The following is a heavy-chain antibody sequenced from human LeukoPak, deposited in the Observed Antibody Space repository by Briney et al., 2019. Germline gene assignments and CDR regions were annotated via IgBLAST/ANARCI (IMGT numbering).Heavy chain of an antibody. V-gene: IGHV1-18*04. Sequence: GATVKVSCKASGYTFTSYGISWVRQAPRGGLEWMGWTSAYNGNTNYAQKLKGRVTMTTDTSTSIAYMELRSLRSDGTAVYYCARDSSHDYGSGWRVWGQGTLVTVSS. CDR2: TSAYNGNT. J-gene: IGHJ4*02. CDR1: GYTFTSYG. CDR3: ARDSSHDYGSGWRV. D-gene: IGHD3-10*01.